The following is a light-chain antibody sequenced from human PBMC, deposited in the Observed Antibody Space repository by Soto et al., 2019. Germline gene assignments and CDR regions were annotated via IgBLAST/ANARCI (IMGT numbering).Light chain of an antibody. CDR2: DAS. CDR3: QQYQTYST. V-gene: IGKV1-5*01. CDR1: QSVRSW. Sequence: DIQITQSPSTLSSSVPDRVTITCRASQSVRSWLAWYQQKPGKAPKVLIYDASSLGSGVPSRFSGSGSGTEFTLTISSLQPDDFATYFCQQYQTYSTFGQGTRLEIK. J-gene: IGKJ5*01.